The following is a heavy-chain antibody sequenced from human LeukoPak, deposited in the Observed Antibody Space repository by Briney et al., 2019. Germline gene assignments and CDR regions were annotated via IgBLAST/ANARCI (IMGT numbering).Heavy chain of an antibody. D-gene: IGHD3-10*02. CDR2: ISSSGSTI. Sequence: PGGSLRLSRAASGFTFSSYEMNWVRQAPGKGLEWVSYISSSGSTIYYADSVKGRFTISRDNAKNSLYLQMNSLRAEDTAVYYCAELGTMIGGVWGKGTTVTISS. CDR3: AELGTMIGGV. CDR1: GFTFSSYE. V-gene: IGHV3-48*03. J-gene: IGHJ6*04.